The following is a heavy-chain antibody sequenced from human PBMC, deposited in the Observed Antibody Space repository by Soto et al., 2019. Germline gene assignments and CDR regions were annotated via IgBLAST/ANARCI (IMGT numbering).Heavy chain of an antibody. J-gene: IGHJ6*03. D-gene: IGHD4-4*01. CDR2: ISSSSSYI. CDR3: ARDYSDYYYYYYMDV. Sequence: PGGSLRLSCAASGFTFSSYSMNWVRQAPGKGLEWVSSISSSSSYIYYADSVKGRFTISRDNAKNSLYLQMNSLRAEDTAVYYCARDYSDYYYYYYMDVRGKGTTVTVSS. CDR1: GFTFSSYS. V-gene: IGHV3-21*01.